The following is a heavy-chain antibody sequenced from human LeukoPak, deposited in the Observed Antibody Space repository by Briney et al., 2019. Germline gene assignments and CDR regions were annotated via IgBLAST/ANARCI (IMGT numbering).Heavy chain of an antibody. Sequence: SETLSLTCTVSGGSVSGYHWSWIRQPPGQGLECIGHIYFTGSTTYNPSLKSRVAISVDTSKNLFSLNLYSVTAADTAVYFCARSGPYYYHYLDVWGKGTTVTVSS. D-gene: IGHD3-10*01. CDR1: GGSVSGYH. V-gene: IGHV4-4*09. J-gene: IGHJ6*03. CDR3: ARSGPYYYHYLDV. CDR2: IYFTGST.